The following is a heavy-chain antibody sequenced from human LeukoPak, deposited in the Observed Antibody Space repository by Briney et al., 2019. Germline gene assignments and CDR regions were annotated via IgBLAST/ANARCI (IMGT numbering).Heavy chain of an antibody. J-gene: IGHJ4*02. D-gene: IGHD4-11*01. CDR1: KFTFSHYG. V-gene: IGHV3-33*03. CDR3: AKDAERGFDYSNSLQK. CDR2: VSNDGSNQ. Sequence: GGSLRLSCAASKFTFSHYGMHWVRQAPGKGLEWVAVVSNDGSNQYYADSVKGRFTISRDNSQNMLYLQMNSLRPEDTAVYYCAKDAERGFDYSNSLQKWGQGTLVTVSS.